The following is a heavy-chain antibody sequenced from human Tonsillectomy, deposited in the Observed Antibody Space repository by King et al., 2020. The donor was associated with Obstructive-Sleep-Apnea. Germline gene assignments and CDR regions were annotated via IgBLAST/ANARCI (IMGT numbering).Heavy chain of an antibody. D-gene: IGHD3-22*01. J-gene: IGHJ4*02. CDR1: GGSFSGYY. Sequence: VQLQQWGAGLLKPSETLSLTCAVYGGSFSGYYWSWIRQPPGKGLEWIGEINHSGSTNYNPSLKSRVTISVDTSKNQFSLKLSSVTAADTAVYYCARKEGYYVSSGYYSHYWGQGTLVTVSS. CDR2: INHSGST. V-gene: IGHV4-34*01. CDR3: ARKEGYYVSSGYYSHY.